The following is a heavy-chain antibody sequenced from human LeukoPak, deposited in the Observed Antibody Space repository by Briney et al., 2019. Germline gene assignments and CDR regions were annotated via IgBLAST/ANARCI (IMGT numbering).Heavy chain of an antibody. Sequence: GGSLRLSCAASEFTFNNYAMGWVRQAPGKGLEWVSAVSGSGDSTYYADSVKGRFTISRDNSRNTLFLQMNSLRAEDTALYYCAKDRGSGWGIGYWGQGTLVTVSS. CDR1: EFTFNNYA. CDR2: VSGSGDST. J-gene: IGHJ4*02. CDR3: AKDRGSGWGIGY. D-gene: IGHD6-19*01. V-gene: IGHV3-23*01.